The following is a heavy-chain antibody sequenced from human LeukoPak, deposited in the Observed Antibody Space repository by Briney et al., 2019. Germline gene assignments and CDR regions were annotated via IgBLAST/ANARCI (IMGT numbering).Heavy chain of an antibody. J-gene: IGHJ4*02. D-gene: IGHD6-19*01. V-gene: IGHV4-4*07. CDR3: ARDDEVAGRAYDY. CDR2: IYTSGST. Sequence: SESLSLTCTVSGGSISSYYCSWIRQPAGKGLEWIGRIYTSGSTNYNPSLKSRVTMSVDTSKNQFSLKLSSVTAADTAVYYCARDDEVAGRAYDYWGQGTLVTVSS. CDR1: GGSISSYY.